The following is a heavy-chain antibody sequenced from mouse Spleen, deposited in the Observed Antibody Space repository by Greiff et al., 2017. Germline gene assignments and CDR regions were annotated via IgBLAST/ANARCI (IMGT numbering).Heavy chain of an antibody. D-gene: IGHD2-3*01. CDR3: ARCYDGYSYWYFDV. J-gene: IGHJ1*01. CDR2: ISTYSGNT. V-gene: IGHV1-67*01. CDR1: GYTFTDYA. Sequence: VHLVESGPELVRPGVSVKISCKGSGYTFTDYAMHWVKQSHAKSLEWIGVISTYSGNTNYNQKFKGKATMTVDKSSSTAYMELARLTSEDSAIYYCARCYDGYSYWYFDVWGAGTTVTVSS.